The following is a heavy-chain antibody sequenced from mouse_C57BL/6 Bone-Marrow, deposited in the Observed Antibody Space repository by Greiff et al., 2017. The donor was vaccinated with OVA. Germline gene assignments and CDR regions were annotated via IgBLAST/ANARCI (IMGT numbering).Heavy chain of an antibody. CDR3: TTSVQYCGSGGWYFDV. CDR2: IDPENGDT. J-gene: IGHJ1*03. V-gene: IGHV14-4*01. D-gene: IGHD1-1*01. Sequence: VQLQQSGAELVRPGASVKLSCTASGFNIKDDYMHWVKQRPEQGLEWIGWIDPENGDTEYASKFPGKATITADTSSNTADLQLSRLTSEDTAVYYCTTSVQYCGSGGWYFDVWGTGTTVTVSS. CDR1: GFNIKDDY.